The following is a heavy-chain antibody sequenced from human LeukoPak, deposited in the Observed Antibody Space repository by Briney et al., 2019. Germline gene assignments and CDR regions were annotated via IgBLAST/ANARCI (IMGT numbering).Heavy chain of an antibody. CDR1: GGSISSSSYY. D-gene: IGHD1-26*01. V-gene: IGHV4-39*01. Sequence: SETLSLTCTVSGGSISSSSYYWGWIRQPPGKGLEWIVSIYYSGSTYYNPSLKSRVTISVDTSKNQFSLKLSSVTAADTAVYYCALVGARERWYFDLWGRGTQVTVSS. CDR2: IYYSGST. CDR3: ALVGARERWYFDL. J-gene: IGHJ2*01.